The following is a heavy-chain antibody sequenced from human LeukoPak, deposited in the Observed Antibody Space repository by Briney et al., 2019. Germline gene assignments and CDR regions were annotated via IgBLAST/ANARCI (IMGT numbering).Heavy chain of an antibody. CDR2: ISAYNGNT. Sequence: GASVKLSCNASGSTFTSYSISWVRQAPGQGLEWMGCISAYNGNTNYAQKLQGRVTMTPDTATSTAYMELRSLRSDDTVVYYCARAKLLLQPHAADYWGQGTLVTVSS. CDR3: ARAKLLLQPHAADY. D-gene: IGHD2-21*02. V-gene: IGHV1-18*01. CDR1: GSTFTSYS. J-gene: IGHJ4*02.